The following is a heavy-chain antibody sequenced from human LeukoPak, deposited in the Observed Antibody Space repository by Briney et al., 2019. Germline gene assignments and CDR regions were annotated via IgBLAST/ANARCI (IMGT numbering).Heavy chain of an antibody. Sequence: PSETLSLTCAVYGGSFSGYYWGWIRQPPGKGLEWIGSIYYSGSTYYNPSLKSRVTISVDTSKNQFSLKLSSVTAADTAVYYCARADSGYYDFWSGYSYPGYFDYWGQGTLVTVSS. J-gene: IGHJ4*02. CDR3: ARADSGYYDFWSGYSYPGYFDY. D-gene: IGHD3-3*01. V-gene: IGHV4-34*01. CDR2: IYYSGST. CDR1: GGSFSGYY.